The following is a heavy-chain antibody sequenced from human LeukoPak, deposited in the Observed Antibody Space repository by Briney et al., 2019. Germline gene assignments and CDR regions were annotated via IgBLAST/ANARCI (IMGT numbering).Heavy chain of an antibody. V-gene: IGHV1-8*02. J-gene: IGHJ6*03. CDR2: MNPNSGNT. Sequence: ASVKVSCKASGYTFTGYYMHWVRQAPGQGLEWMGWMNPNSGNTGYAQKFQGRVTMTRNTSISTAYMELSSLRSEDTAVYYCARGRGVYYMDVWGKGTTVTISS. D-gene: IGHD3-10*01. CDR3: ARGRGVYYMDV. CDR1: GYTFTGYY.